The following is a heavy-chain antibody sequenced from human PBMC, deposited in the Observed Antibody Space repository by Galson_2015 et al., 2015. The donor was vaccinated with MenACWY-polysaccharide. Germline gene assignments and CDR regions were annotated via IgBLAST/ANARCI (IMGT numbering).Heavy chain of an antibody. V-gene: IGHV3-66*01. Sequence: SLRISCEASAFTVSSNHMRWVRQAPGKGLGWVSVIYSGGSTYYADSVKGRFTISRDNSKNTLYLQMNSLRAEDTALYYCARLAVDNYFDSWGQGTLFAVSS. CDR3: ARLAVDNYFDS. CDR2: IYSGGST. J-gene: IGHJ4*02. CDR1: AFTVSSNH. D-gene: IGHD6-19*01.